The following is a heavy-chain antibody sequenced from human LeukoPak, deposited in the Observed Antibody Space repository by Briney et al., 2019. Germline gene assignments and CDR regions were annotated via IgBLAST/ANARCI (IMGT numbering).Heavy chain of an antibody. Sequence: GGSLRLSCAASGFTFSSYAMSWVRQAPGKGLEWVSGISGTSGNTIYADSVKGRLTISRDNSKNTLYLQMNGPRAEDTAVYYCARESSGWRGNFDYWGQGSLVTVSS. CDR3: ARESSGWRGNFDY. V-gene: IGHV3-23*01. CDR1: GFTFSSYA. J-gene: IGHJ4*02. CDR2: ISGTSGNT. D-gene: IGHD6-19*01.